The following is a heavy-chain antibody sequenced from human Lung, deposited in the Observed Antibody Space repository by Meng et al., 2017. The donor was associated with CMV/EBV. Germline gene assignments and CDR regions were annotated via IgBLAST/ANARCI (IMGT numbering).Heavy chain of an antibody. J-gene: IGHJ4*02. D-gene: IGHD6-19*01. CDR3: ASFPPPGKQWLVTDY. V-gene: IGHV4-4*02. CDR2: IYHSGST. Sequence: QVQLQESGPGLVKPSGTLSLTCAVSGGSISSSNWWSWIRQPPGKGLEWIGEIYHSGSTNYNPSLKSRVTISVDKSKNQFSLKLSSVTAADTAVYYCASFPPPGKQWLVTDYWGQGTLVTVSS. CDR1: GGSISSSNW.